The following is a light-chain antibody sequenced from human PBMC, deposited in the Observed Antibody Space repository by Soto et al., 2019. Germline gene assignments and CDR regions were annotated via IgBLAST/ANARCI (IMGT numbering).Light chain of an antibody. CDR3: QYFDNSPPFT. CDR1: QGVTSGY. Sequence: EIVLTQSPGSLSLSPGERAPLACRASQGVTSGYLAWYQQKPGQSPRLLIYAGSSRATGIPDRFSGGGSGTDFTLTISRLETEDFAVYYCQYFDNSPPFTFGPGTRVDIK. V-gene: IGKV3-20*01. J-gene: IGKJ3*01. CDR2: AGS.